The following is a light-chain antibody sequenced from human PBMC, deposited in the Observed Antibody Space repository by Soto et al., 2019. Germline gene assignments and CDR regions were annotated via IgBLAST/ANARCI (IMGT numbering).Light chain of an antibody. CDR1: QSVSSSY. CDR2: GSS. J-gene: IGKJ5*01. Sequence: EIVLTQSPGTLSLSPGERATLSCRASQSVSSSYLAWYQQKPGQAPRLLIYGSSSRATGIPDRFSSSGSGTHFTLTISRLEPEDFAVYYCQQYGSSPITFGQGTRLEIK. CDR3: QQYGSSPIT. V-gene: IGKV3-20*01.